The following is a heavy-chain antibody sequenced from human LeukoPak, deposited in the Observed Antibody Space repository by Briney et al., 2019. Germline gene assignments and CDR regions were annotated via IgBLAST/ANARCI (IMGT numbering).Heavy chain of an antibody. CDR2: IYTSGST. CDR3: ARVRPTMVRGVIRGYYFDY. Sequence: PSETLSLTCTVSGGSISSSSYYWGWIRQPPGKGLEWIGRIYTSGSTNYNPSLKSRVTISVDTSKNQFSLKLSSVTAADTAVYYCARVRPTMVRGVIRGYYFDYWGQGTLVTVSS. V-gene: IGHV4-39*07. D-gene: IGHD3-10*01. J-gene: IGHJ4*02. CDR1: GGSISSSSYY.